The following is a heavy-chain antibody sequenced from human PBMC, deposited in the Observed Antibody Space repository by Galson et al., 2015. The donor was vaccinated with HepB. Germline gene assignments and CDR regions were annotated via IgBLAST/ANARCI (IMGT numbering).Heavy chain of an antibody. CDR1: GYTFTGYY. CDR3: AREVVPAALGWFDP. D-gene: IGHD2-2*01. J-gene: IGHJ5*02. CDR2: INPNSGGT. V-gene: IGHV1-2*02. Sequence: SVKVSCKASGYTFTGYYMHWVRQAPGQGLEWMGWINPNSGGTNYAQKFQGRVTMTRDTSISTAYMELSRLRSDDTAVYYCAREVVPAALGWFDPWGQGTLVTVSS.